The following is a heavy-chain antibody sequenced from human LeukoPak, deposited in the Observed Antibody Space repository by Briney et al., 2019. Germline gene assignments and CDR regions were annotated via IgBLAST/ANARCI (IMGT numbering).Heavy chain of an antibody. D-gene: IGHD2-15*01. CDR1: GYTVTGYY. CDR2: INPNSGGI. J-gene: IGHJ5*02. CDR3: ARDRNLGGYCSGGSCYSRNRNWFDP. Sequence: ASVKASGKASGYTVTGYYMHWGREAPGQRREGRGGINPNSGGINYAQKFQGRGTMTRDTSISTAYMGLSRLRSDDTAVYYCARDRNLGGYCSGGSCYSRNRNWFDPWGQGTLVTVSS. V-gene: IGHV1-2*02.